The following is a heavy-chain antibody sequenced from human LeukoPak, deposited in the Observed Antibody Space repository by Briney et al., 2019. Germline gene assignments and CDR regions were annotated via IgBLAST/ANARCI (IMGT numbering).Heavy chain of an antibody. CDR1: GYTFTDYY. D-gene: IGHD2-2*01. CDR3: AGAPDTFDY. CDR2: INPNNGGT. Sequence: GASVKVSCKASGYTFTDYYIHWARQAPGQGLEWMGWINPNNGGTNYAQKFQGRVTMTRDTSISTAYMELSRLRSDDTAVYYCAGAPDTFDYWGQGTLVTVSS. V-gene: IGHV1-2*02. J-gene: IGHJ4*02.